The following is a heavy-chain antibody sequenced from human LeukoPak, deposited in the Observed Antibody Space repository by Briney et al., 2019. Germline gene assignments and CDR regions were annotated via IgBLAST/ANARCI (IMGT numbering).Heavy chain of an antibody. Sequence: SETLSLTCSVSDYSISSGYYWGWIRQPPGKGLEWIGSIYHSGSTYYNPSLKSRVTISVDTSKNQFSLKLSSVTAADTAVYYCARDPYSGNYGNYYYYYMDVWGKGTTVTISS. CDR2: IYHSGST. CDR1: DYSISSGYY. D-gene: IGHD1-26*01. V-gene: IGHV4-38-2*02. CDR3: ARDPYSGNYGNYYYYYMDV. J-gene: IGHJ6*03.